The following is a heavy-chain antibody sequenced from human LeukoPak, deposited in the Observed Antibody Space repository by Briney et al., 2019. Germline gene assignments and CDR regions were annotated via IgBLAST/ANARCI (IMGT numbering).Heavy chain of an antibody. CDR2: IYYSGST. CDR3: ASPVFPGIAAADDY. V-gene: IGHV4-39*01. J-gene: IGHJ4*02. D-gene: IGHD6-13*01. CDR1: GGSISSSSYY. Sequence: SETLSLTCTVSGGSISSSSYYWGWIRQPPGKGLEWIGSIYYSGSTYYNPSLKSRVTISVDTSKNQFSLRLSSVTAADTAVYYCASPVFPGIAAADDYWGQGTLVTVSS.